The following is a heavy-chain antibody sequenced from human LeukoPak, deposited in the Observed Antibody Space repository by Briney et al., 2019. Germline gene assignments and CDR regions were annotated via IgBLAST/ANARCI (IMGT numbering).Heavy chain of an antibody. Sequence: GGSLRLSCAASGFTFSNHWMTWVRQAPGKGLEWVAHIEHDGSDKYYVDSVKGRFSISRDNAKNSLYLQMTSLRAEDTAVYYCARIVIAVPGRDWFDPWGQGTLVTVSS. V-gene: IGHV3-7*04. J-gene: IGHJ5*02. D-gene: IGHD6-19*01. CDR3: ARIVIAVPGRDWFDP. CDR2: IEHDGSDK. CDR1: GFTFSNHW.